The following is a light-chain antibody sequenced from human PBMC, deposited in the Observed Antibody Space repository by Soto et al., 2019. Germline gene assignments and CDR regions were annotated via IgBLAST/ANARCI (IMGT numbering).Light chain of an antibody. J-gene: IGKJ5*01. CDR2: DAS. Sequence: DIQMTQSPSTLSASVGDRVTITCRASHSISRWLAWYQQKPGRAPKLLIYDASNLEAGIPPRFRGSGSGTDFTFTISRLQPEDIATYYCQQYENLPTFGQGTRLEI. CDR3: QQYENLPT. V-gene: IGKV1-33*01. CDR1: HSISRW.